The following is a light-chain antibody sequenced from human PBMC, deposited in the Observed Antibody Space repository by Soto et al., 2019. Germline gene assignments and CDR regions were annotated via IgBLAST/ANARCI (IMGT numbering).Light chain of an antibody. J-gene: IGLJ3*02. V-gene: IGLV2-14*03. CDR2: DVS. Sequence: QSALTQPASVSGSPGQSITISCTGTSNGVGGYHYVSWYQQHPGKAPKLIIYDVSDRPSGVSNRFSGSKSGNTASLTISGLQAEDEADYYCSSYTYSSTLVVFGGGTKLTVL. CDR3: SSYTYSSTLVV. CDR1: SNGVGGYHY.